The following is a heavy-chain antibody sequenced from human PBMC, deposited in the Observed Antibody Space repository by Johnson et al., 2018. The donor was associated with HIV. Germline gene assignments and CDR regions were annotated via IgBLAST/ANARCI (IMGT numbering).Heavy chain of an antibody. CDR2: IYTGGNT. CDR3: AREIQYFTAFDI. J-gene: IGHJ3*02. D-gene: IGHD3-9*01. Sequence: VQLVESGGGLVQPGRSLRLSCAASGFTFDEYAMHWVRQAPGKGLEWVSVIYTGGNTYYADSLKGRFTISRDNSKNTLYLQMDSLRPEDTAVYYCAREIQYFTAFDIWGQGTMVTVSS. CDR1: GFTFDEYA. V-gene: IGHV3-66*02.